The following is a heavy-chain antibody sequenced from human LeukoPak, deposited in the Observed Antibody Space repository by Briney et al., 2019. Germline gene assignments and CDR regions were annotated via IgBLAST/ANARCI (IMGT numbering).Heavy chain of an antibody. V-gene: IGHV1-46*01. CDR1: GYTFTSYY. J-gene: IGHJ5*02. D-gene: IGHD3-10*01. CDR2: INPSGGST. CDR3: ARGPARTFGSGSNWFDP. Sequence: ASVKVSCKASGYTFTSYYMHWVRQAPGPGLEWMGIINPSGGSTSYAQKFQGRVTMTRDTSTSTVYMDLSSLRSEATAVYYSARGPARTFGSGSNWFDPWGQGTLVTVSS.